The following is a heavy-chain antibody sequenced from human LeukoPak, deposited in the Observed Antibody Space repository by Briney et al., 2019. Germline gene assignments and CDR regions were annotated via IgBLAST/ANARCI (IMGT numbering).Heavy chain of an antibody. CDR3: AKDMGRGWWYFDY. J-gene: IGHJ4*02. CDR2: FTGGEGIT. D-gene: IGHD6-19*01. Sequence: GGSLRLSCAASGFTFSTYAMSWVRQAPGKGLEWVSTFTGGEGITHYADSVKGRFTISRDNSKNTLYLQMNSLRVEDTAVYYCAKDMGRGWWYFDYWGQGTLVTVSS. CDR1: GFTFSTYA. V-gene: IGHV3-23*01.